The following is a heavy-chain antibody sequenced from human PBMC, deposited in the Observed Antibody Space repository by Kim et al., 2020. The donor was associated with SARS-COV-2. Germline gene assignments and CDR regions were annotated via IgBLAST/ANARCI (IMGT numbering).Heavy chain of an antibody. V-gene: IGHV4-39*07. CDR3: ARDGGTMDV. J-gene: IGHJ6*02. D-gene: IGHD2-15*01. Sequence: STYYNPSLTSRVTISVDTSKNQFSLKRSSVTAADTAVYYCARDGGTMDVWGQGTTVTVSS. CDR2: ST.